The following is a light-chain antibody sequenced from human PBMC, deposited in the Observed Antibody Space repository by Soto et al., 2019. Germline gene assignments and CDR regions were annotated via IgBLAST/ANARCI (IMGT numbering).Light chain of an antibody. V-gene: IGKV1-5*03. CDR3: QQANSFPIT. J-gene: IGKJ5*01. CDR1: QSIDTW. CDR2: KAS. Sequence: DIQMTQSPSTLSAFVGDTFTITCRASQSIDTWLAWHQQKPGRAPKLLISKASALESGVPSRFSGSGSGTDFTLTISSLQPEDFATYYCQQANSFPITFGQGTRLEIK.